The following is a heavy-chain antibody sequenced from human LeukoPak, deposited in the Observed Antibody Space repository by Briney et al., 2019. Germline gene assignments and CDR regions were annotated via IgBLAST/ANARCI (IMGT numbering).Heavy chain of an antibody. J-gene: IGHJ4*02. CDR2: ISGSGGST. Sequence: GGSLRLSCAASGFTFSSYAMSWVRRAPGKGLEWVSGISGSGGSTYYADYVKGRFTISRDKSKNTLYLQMNSLRAEDTAVYYCAKDPGLGATLDYWGQGTLVTVSS. CDR3: AKDPGLGATLDY. D-gene: IGHD1-26*01. CDR1: GFTFSSYA. V-gene: IGHV3-23*01.